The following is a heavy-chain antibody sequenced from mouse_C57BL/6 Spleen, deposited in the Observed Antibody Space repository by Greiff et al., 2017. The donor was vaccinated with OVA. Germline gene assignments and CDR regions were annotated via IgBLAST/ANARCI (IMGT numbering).Heavy chain of an antibody. CDR3: ARFYDYDEGFAY. D-gene: IGHD2-4*01. J-gene: IGHJ3*01. CDR2: IDPSDSYT. Sequence: QVQLQQPGAELVLPGASVKLSCKASGYTFTSYWMHWVKQRPGQGLEWIGVIDPSDSYTNYNQKFKGKSTLTVDKSSSTAYMQLSSLTSEDSAVYYCARFYDYDEGFAYWGQGTLVTVSA. CDR1: GYTFTSYW. V-gene: IGHV1-69*01.